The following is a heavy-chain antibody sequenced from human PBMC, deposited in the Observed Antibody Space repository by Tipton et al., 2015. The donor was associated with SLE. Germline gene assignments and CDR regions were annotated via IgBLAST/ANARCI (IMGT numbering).Heavy chain of an antibody. D-gene: IGHD3-16*01. CDR2: IYYTGDT. V-gene: IGHV4-39*01. CDR3: ARHDYDTYYFEY. Sequence: WVRQAPGKGLEWVGSIYYTGDTYYTPSLKSRVIISADTPKNQFSLKLSSVTAADTAVYYCARHDYDTYYFEYWGQGTLVTVFS. J-gene: IGHJ4*02.